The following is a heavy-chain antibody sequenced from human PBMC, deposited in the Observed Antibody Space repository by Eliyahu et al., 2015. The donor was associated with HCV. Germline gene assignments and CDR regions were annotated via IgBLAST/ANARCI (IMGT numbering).Heavy chain of an antibody. V-gene: IGHV4-34*01. CDR3: ARGGWLGRFDY. CDR1: GGPFSGYY. Sequence: QVQLQQWGAGLLKPSETLSLTCAVYGGPFSGYYWSWIRQPPGKGLEWIGEINHSGSTNYNPSLKSRVTISVDTSKNQFSLKLSSVTAADTAVYYCARGGWLGRFDYWGQGTLVTVSS. CDR2: INHSGST. J-gene: IGHJ4*02. D-gene: IGHD6-19*01.